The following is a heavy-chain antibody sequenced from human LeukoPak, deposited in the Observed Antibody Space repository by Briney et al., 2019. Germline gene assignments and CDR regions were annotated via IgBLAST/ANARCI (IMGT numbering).Heavy chain of an antibody. D-gene: IGHD3-16*01. J-gene: IGHJ4*02. CDR2: ISGSSGST. CDR1: GFTFSSYA. Sequence: LSGGSLRLSCAASGFTFSSYAMSWVRQAPGKGLEWVSAISGSSGSTYYADSVKGRFTISRDNSKNTLYLQMNSLRAEDTAVYYCASLTYETGVYFDYWGQGTLVTVSS. CDR3: ASLTYETGVYFDY. V-gene: IGHV3-23*01.